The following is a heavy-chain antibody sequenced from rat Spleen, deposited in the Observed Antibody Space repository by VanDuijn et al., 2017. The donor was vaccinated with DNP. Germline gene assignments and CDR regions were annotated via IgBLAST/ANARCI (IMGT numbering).Heavy chain of an antibody. CDR3: TTGQLLDY. CDR2: MSIGGGNT. CDR1: GFIVSNYG. J-gene: IGHJ2*01. Sequence: EVQLVESGGGLVQPGRSLKLSCGISGFIVSNYGMAWVRQTPTKGLEWVASMSIGGGNTYYRDSVKGRFTISRDYAKNTLYLQMDSLRSEDTATYYCTTGQLLDYWGQGVMVTVSS. V-gene: IGHV5S13*01. D-gene: IGHD1-10*01.